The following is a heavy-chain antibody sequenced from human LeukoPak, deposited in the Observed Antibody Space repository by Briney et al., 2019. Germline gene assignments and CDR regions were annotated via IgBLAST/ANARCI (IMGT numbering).Heavy chain of an antibody. V-gene: IGHV3-48*01. D-gene: IGHD4-17*01. CDR1: GFTFSSYS. CDR2: ISSSSSTI. Sequence: PGGSLRLSCAASGFTFSSYSMNWVRQAPGKGLEWVSYISSSSSTIYYADSVKGRFTISRDNAKNSLYLQMNSLRAEDTAVYYCARVGNDYGDYRKSTHPDYYYYYYMDVWGKGTTVTVSS. J-gene: IGHJ6*03. CDR3: ARVGNDYGDYRKSTHPDYYYYYYMDV.